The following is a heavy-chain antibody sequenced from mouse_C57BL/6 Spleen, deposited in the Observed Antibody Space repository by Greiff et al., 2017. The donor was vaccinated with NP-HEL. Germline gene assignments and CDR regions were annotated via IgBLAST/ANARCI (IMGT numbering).Heavy chain of an antibody. Sequence: EVKLVESGGGLVKPGGSLKLSCAASGFTFSSYTMSWVRQTPEKRLEWVATISGGGGNTYYPDSVKGRFTISRDNAKNTLYLQMSSLRSEDTALYYCARPDSSGYPAWFAYWGQGTLVTVSA. CDR1: GFTFSSYT. CDR3: ARPDSSGYPAWFAY. CDR2: ISGGGGNT. V-gene: IGHV5-9*01. J-gene: IGHJ3*01. D-gene: IGHD3-2*02.